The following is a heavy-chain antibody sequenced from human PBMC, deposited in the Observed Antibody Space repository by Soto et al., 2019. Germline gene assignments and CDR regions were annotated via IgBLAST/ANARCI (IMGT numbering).Heavy chain of an antibody. CDR3: ARERVLVVPAAIYYYYYMDV. D-gene: IGHD2-2*01. Sequence: PSETLSLTCAVYGGSFSGYYWSWIRQPPGKGLEWIGEINHSGSTNYNPSLKSRVTISVDTSKNQFSLKLSSVTAADTAVYYCARERVLVVPAAIYYYYYMDVWGKGTTVTVSS. CDR2: INHSGST. J-gene: IGHJ6*03. V-gene: IGHV4-34*01. CDR1: GGSFSGYY.